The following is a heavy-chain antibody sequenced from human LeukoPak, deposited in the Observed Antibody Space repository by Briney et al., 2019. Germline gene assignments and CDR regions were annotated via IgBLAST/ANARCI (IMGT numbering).Heavy chain of an antibody. J-gene: IGHJ3*02. Sequence: GGSLRLSCAASGFTFSDYYMSWIRQAPGKGLEWVSYISSSGSTIYYADSVKGRFTISRDNAKNSLYLQMNSLRAEDTAVYYCTTAPCSTGSCYPDDAFDIWGQGTMVTVSS. V-gene: IGHV3-11*04. CDR1: GFTFSDYY. CDR2: ISSSGSTI. CDR3: TTAPCSTGSCYPDDAFDI. D-gene: IGHD2-15*01.